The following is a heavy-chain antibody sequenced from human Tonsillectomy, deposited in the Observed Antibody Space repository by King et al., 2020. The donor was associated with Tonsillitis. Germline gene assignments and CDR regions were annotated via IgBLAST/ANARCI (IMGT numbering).Heavy chain of an antibody. J-gene: IGHJ4*02. Sequence: VQLVESGGGLVQPGGSLRLSCAASGFTFSNYAMNWVRQAPGKGLEWVSVIYSSGGSRYYADSVKGRFTISRDNSENRLYLQMNSLRAEDTAVYYCANSTDWGLGPFDYWGQGTLVPVSS. CDR3: ANSTDWGLGPFDY. CDR1: GFTFSNYA. CDR2: IYSSGGSR. V-gene: IGHV3-23*03. D-gene: IGHD7-27*01.